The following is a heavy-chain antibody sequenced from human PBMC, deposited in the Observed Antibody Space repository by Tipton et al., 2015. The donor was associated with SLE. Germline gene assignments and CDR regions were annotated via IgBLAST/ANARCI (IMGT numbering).Heavy chain of an antibody. Sequence: SLRLSCAASGFTFSSYAMHWVRQAPGKGLEWVSAISGSGGSTYYADSVKGRFTISRDNSKNTLYLQMNSLRAEDTAVYYCAKDGGYCSSTSCHGSFDYWGQGTLVTVSS. D-gene: IGHD2-2*01. V-gene: IGHV3-23*01. CDR1: GFTFSSYA. CDR2: ISGSGGST. CDR3: AKDGGYCSSTSCHGSFDY. J-gene: IGHJ4*02.